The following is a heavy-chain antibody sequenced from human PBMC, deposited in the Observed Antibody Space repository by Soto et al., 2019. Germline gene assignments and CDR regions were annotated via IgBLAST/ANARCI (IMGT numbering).Heavy chain of an antibody. D-gene: IGHD6-19*01. Sequence: QVQLVESGGGVVQPGRSLRLSCAASGFTFSSYGMHWVRQAPGKGLEWVAIISSDGNNRYYADTVKGRFTISRDSSKNTQYLQVNSLRAEDTAVYYCARGAGLSQYNYYINVWGKGTTVTVSS. CDR3: ARGAGLSQYNYYINV. CDR1: GFTFSSYG. V-gene: IGHV3-33*03. CDR2: ISSDGNNR. J-gene: IGHJ6*03.